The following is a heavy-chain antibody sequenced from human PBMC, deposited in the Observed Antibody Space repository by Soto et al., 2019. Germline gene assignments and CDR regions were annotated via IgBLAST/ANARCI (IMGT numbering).Heavy chain of an antibody. J-gene: IGHJ1*01. CDR1: GFTFKYYA. CDR3: ARESKWYGGQYFQD. Sequence: EVQLLQSGGGLAQPGTSLRLSCAASGFTFKYYAMTWVRQAPGKGLEWVSTISGSGDKTDYADSVKGRFRVSRDNSKDPMYLKMDSLRADDTALYYCARESKWYGGQYFQDWGQGTLVTVSS. V-gene: IGHV3-23*01. D-gene: IGHD2-8*01. CDR2: ISGSGDKT.